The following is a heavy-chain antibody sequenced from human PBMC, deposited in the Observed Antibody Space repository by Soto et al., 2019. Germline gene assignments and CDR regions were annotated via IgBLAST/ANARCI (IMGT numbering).Heavy chain of an antibody. V-gene: IGHV1-69*13. CDR2: IIPIFGTA. D-gene: IGHD6-13*01. CDR1: GGTFSSYA. J-gene: IGHJ6*02. CDR3: ARGILVYSSSWFYYYYGMDV. Sequence: SVKVSCKASGGTFSSYAISWVRQAPGQGLEWMGGIIPIFGTANYAQKFQGRVTITADESTSTAYMELSSLRSEDTAVYYCARGILVYSSSWFYYYYGMDVWGQGTTVTVSS.